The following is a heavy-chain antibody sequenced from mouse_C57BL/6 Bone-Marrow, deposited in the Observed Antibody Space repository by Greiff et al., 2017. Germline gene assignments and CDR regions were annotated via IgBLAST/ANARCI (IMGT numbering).Heavy chain of an antibody. CDR2: IYPGDGDT. CDR3: ATYYDYPWFAY. V-gene: IGHV1-82*01. J-gene: IGHJ3*01. D-gene: IGHD2-4*01. Sequence: VQLQQSGPELVKPGASVKISCKASGYAFSSSWMNWVKQRPGKGLEWIGRIYPGDGDTNYNGKFKGKATLTADKSSSTAYMQLSSLTSEDSAVYFCATYYDYPWFAYWGQGTLVTVSA. CDR1: GYAFSSSW.